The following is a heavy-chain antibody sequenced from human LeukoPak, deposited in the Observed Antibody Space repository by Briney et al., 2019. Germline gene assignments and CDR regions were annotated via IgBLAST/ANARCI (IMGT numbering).Heavy chain of an antibody. J-gene: IGHJ4*02. CDR2: FCYSGST. D-gene: IGHD5-18*01. Sequence: SETLSLTCTVSGASISSHYWSWIRQPPGKGLEWIGDFCYSGSTNYNPSLKSRVTISVDTSKNQFSLKLSSVTAADTAVYCCARAGGVHDTPMDLDYWGQGTLVTVSS. CDR1: GASISSHY. V-gene: IGHV4-59*11. CDR3: ARAGGVHDTPMDLDY.